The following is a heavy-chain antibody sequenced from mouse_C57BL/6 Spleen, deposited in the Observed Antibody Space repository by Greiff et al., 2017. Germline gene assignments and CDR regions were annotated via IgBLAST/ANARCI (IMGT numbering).Heavy chain of an antibody. CDR3: TRRSLRYLDD. CDR2: IDPETGGT. V-gene: IGHV1-15*01. J-gene: IGHJ2*01. CDR1: GYTFTDYV. D-gene: IGHD1-1*01. Sequence: QVQLQQSGAELVRPGASVTLSCKASGYTFTDYVMHWVKQTPVHGLEWIGAIDPETGGTAYNQKFKGKAILTADKSSSTAYMELRSLTSEDSAVYDCTRRSLRYLDDWGQGTTLTVSS.